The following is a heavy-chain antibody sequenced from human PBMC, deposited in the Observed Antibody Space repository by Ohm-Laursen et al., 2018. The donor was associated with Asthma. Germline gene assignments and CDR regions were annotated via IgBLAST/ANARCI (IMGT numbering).Heavy chain of an antibody. CDR2: LWYDGSRK. D-gene: IGHD1-26*01. J-gene: IGHJ4*02. Sequence: SLRLSCAASGFTFSSYAMHWVRQAPAKGLEWVASLWYDGSRKHYTDSVKGRFSISRDTSKNTLYLEMNSLRAEDTAVYYCARASGGYYIDYWGQGTLVTVSS. V-gene: IGHV3-33*08. CDR3: ARASGGYYIDY. CDR1: GFTFSSYA.